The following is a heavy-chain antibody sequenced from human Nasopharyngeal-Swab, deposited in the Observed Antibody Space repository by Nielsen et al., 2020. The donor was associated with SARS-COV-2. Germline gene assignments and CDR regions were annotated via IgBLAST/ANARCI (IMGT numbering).Heavy chain of an antibody. J-gene: IGHJ4*02. V-gene: IGHV3-30-3*01. CDR3: ARGYTSGWYQWSRHTLDY. CDR2: ISYDGSNK. Sequence: GESLKISCAASGFTFSSYAMHWVRQAPGKGLEWVAVISYDGSNKYYADSVKGRFTISRDNSKNTLYLQMNSLRAEDTAVYYCARGYTSGWYQWSRHTLDYWGQGTLVTVSS. D-gene: IGHD6-19*01. CDR1: GFTFSSYA.